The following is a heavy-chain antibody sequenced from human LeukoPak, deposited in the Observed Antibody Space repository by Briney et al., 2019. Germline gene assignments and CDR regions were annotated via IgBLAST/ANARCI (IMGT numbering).Heavy chain of an antibody. CDR1: GGSITSRNYY. CDR2: ICYSGST. Sequence: SETLSLTCSVSGGSITSRNYYWGWIRQPPGKGLEWIGSICYSGSTYYNASLKSRVTISVGTSKNQFSLRLNSMTAADTAVYYCASQRGYSYGRFDYWGQGTLVTVSS. J-gene: IGHJ4*02. V-gene: IGHV4-39*01. CDR3: ASQRGYSYGRFDY. D-gene: IGHD5-18*01.